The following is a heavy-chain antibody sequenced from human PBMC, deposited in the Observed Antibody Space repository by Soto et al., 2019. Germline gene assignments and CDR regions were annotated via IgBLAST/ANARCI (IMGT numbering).Heavy chain of an antibody. CDR1: GGTFSSYA. V-gene: IGHV1-69*13. Sequence: SSVKVSCKASGGTFSSYAISWVRQAPGQGLEWMGGIIPIFGTANYAQKFQGRVTITADESTSTAYMELSSLRSEDTAVYYCARCVVQDSIIGGSGYSYGYSRYYYGMDVWGQGTTVTVSS. CDR3: ARCVVQDSIIGGSGYSYGYSRYYYGMDV. D-gene: IGHD5-18*01. J-gene: IGHJ6*02. CDR2: IIPIFGTA.